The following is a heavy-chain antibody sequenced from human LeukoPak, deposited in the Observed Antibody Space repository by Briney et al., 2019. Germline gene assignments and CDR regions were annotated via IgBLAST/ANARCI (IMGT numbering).Heavy chain of an antibody. J-gene: IGHJ4*02. CDR2: IRYDGSNK. CDR3: ATPRGITIFGVVTPLGY. D-gene: IGHD3-3*01. CDR1: GFTFSSYG. V-gene: IGHV3-30*02. Sequence: GGSLRLSCAASGFTFSSYGMHWVRQAPGKGLEWVAFIRYDGSNKYYADSVKGRFTISRDNSKNTLYLQMNSLRAEDTAVYYCATPRGITIFGVVTPLGYWGQGTLVTVSS.